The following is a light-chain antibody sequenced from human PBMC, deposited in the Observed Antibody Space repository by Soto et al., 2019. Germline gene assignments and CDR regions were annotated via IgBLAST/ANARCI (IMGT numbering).Light chain of an antibody. V-gene: IGKV1-33*01. CDR2: DAS. Sequence: DIQMTQSPSSLSASVGDRVTITCQASQDISNYLNWYQQKPGKAPKLLIYDASNLETRVPSRFSGSGSGTDLTFTISSLQTEDIGTYYCKQYDNLLLTFGGGTKVDIK. CDR1: QDISNY. CDR3: KQYDNLLLT. J-gene: IGKJ4*01.